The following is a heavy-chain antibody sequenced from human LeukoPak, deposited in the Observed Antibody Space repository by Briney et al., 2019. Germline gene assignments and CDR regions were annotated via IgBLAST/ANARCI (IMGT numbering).Heavy chain of an antibody. Sequence: GGSRRLSCAAAGFTFSSYWMSWVRQAPGEGLEWVANIKQDGSEEYYVDSVKGRFTISRDNATNSLYLQMNSLRAEDTAVYYCARDLLGSSWYPAYDYWGQGTLVTVSS. CDR3: ARDLLGSSWYPAYDY. CDR1: GFTFSSYW. D-gene: IGHD6-13*01. J-gene: IGHJ4*02. V-gene: IGHV3-7*03. CDR2: IKQDGSEE.